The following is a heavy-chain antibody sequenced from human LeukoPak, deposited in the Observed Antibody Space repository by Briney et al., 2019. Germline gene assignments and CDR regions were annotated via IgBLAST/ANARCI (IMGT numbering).Heavy chain of an antibody. Sequence: PGGPLRLSCGVSGFTFTNYWMNGVPQAPGKALEGVAHIKQEGSQIYSVDSVKGRFTISRDNAKSSLSLQMNGLRSEDTSLYYCTRSPEGIPSDCWRQGTVVSVPS. D-gene: IGHD2-2*02. CDR2: IKQEGSQI. CDR1: GFTFTNYW. V-gene: IGHV3-7*01. J-gene: IGHJ4*02. CDR3: TRSPEGIPSDC.